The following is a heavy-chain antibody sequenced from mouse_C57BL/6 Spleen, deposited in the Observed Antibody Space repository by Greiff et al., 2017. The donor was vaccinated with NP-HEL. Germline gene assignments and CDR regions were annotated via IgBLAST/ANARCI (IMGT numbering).Heavy chain of an antibody. CDR2: INPSNGGT. CDR3: AREDGYYVVYYAMDY. J-gene: IGHJ4*01. CDR1: GYTFTSYW. D-gene: IGHD2-3*01. Sequence: QVHVKQSGTELVKPGASVKLSCKASGYTFTSYWMHWVKQRPGQGLEWIGNINPSNGGTNYNEKFKSKATLTVDKSSSTAYMQLSSLTSEDSAVYYCAREDGYYVVYYAMDYWGQGTSVTVSS. V-gene: IGHV1-53*01.